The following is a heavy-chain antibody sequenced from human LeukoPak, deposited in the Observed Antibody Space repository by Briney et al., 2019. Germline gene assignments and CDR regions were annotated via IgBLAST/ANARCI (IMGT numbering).Heavy chain of an antibody. J-gene: IGHJ3*02. CDR3: ARDYSSGYADAFDI. V-gene: IGHV4-39*07. Sequence: SETLSLTCTVSGGSISSSSYYWGWIRQPPGKGLECIGSIYYSGSTYYNPSLKSRVTISVDTSKNQFSLKLSSVTAADTAVYYCARDYSSGYADAFDIWGQGTMVTVSS. CDR2: IYYSGST. CDR1: GGSISSSSYY. D-gene: IGHD3-22*01.